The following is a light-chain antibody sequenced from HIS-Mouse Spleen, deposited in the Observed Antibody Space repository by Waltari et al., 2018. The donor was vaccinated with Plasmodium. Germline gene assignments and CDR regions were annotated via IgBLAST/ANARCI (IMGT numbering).Light chain of an antibody. V-gene: IGKV1-5*03. CDR1: QSISSW. CDR2: KAS. Sequence: DIQMTQSPSPLSASVGDRVPITSGASQSISSWMAWNQQKPGKAPKLLIYKASSLESAVPPRFRSSGSGTEFTLTTSSLQPDYFATYYCQQYNSYYTFGQGTKLEIK. J-gene: IGKJ2*01. CDR3: QQYNSYYT.